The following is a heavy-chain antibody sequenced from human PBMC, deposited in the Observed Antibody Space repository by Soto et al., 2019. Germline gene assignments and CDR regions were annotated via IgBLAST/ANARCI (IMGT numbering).Heavy chain of an antibody. J-gene: IGHJ6*02. CDR1: GYSFTSYW. Sequence: HGESLKISCKGSGYSFTSYWISWVRQMPGKGLEWMGRIDPSDSYTNYSPSFQGHATISADKSISTAYLQWSSLKASDTAMYYCARSRDYDFWSGPGGYYYYYGMDVWGQGTTVTVSS. CDR3: ARSRDYDFWSGPGGYYYYYGMDV. D-gene: IGHD3-3*01. CDR2: IDPSDSYT. V-gene: IGHV5-10-1*01.